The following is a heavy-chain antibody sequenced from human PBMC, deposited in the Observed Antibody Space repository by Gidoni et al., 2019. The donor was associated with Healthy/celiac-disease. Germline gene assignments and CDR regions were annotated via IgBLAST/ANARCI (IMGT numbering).Heavy chain of an antibody. V-gene: IGHV3-21*01. Sequence: EVQLVESGGGLVKPGGSLSLSCAASGFTFSSYSMNWVRQAPGKGLEWVSSISSSSSYIYYADSVKGRFTISRDNAKNSLYLQMNSLRAEDTAVYYCARDLTIFGVVDQDYWGQGTLVTVSS. J-gene: IGHJ4*02. CDR3: ARDLTIFGVVDQDY. CDR1: GFTFSSYS. D-gene: IGHD3-3*01. CDR2: ISSSSSYI.